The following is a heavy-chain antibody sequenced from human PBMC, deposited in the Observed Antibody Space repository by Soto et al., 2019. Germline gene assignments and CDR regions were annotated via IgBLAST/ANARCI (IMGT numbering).Heavy chain of an antibody. D-gene: IGHD3-3*01. Sequence: QVQLQESGPGLVKPSETLSLTCTVSGGSFKSGSYSWSWIRQPPGKGLEWFGYVYHTGRTSYKPSLKSRVSISMDTSKDQFSLNLDSVTAADTAVYFCARDFAYFDSWGQGTLVTVSS. CDR1: GGSFKSGSYS. J-gene: IGHJ4*02. CDR2: VYHTGRT. CDR3: ARDFAYFDS. V-gene: IGHV4-61*01.